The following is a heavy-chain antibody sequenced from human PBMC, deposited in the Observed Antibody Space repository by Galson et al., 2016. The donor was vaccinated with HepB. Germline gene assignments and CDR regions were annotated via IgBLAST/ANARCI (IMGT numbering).Heavy chain of an antibody. D-gene: IGHD3-22*01. V-gene: IGHV3-7*05. CDR1: GFTFSDYR. J-gene: IGHJ4*02. CDR3: SSAAYHYGSNGYYFAY. Sequence: SLRLSCAASGFTFSDYRVAWVRQTPGEGLEWVANIKQDGGEKYYVDSVKGRFTISRDNAKNSLYLQMNSLRPEDTAVYYCSSAAYHYGSNGYYFAYWGQGTLVTVSS. CDR2: IKQDGGEK.